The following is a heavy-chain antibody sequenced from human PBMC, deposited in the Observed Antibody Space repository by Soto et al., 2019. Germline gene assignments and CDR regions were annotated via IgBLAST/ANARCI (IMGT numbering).Heavy chain of an antibody. CDR1: GGSISSGGYY. CDR2: IHYSGST. D-gene: IGHD6-25*01. CDR3: ARSGPGMWFDP. J-gene: IGHJ5*02. Sequence: QVQLQESGPGLVKPSQTLSLTCTVSGGSISSGGYYWSWIRQHPGKGLEWIGYIHYSGSTYYNPSIKSRVTISVDTSKNQFSLKLSSVTAADTAVYYCARSGPGMWFDPWGQGTLVTVSS. V-gene: IGHV4-31*03.